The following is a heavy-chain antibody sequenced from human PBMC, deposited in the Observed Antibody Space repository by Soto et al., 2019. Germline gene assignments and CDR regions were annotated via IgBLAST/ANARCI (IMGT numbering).Heavy chain of an antibody. V-gene: IGHV3-30*18. D-gene: IGHD5-18*01. CDR3: ANVGIRFFDWALDTAIYGY. Sequence: GGSLRLSCAASGFTFSNYGMHWVRQAPGKGLEWVAVISYDGSNEYYAESVKGRFTISRDNSKNTLYLQMNSLRPEDTAVYYCANVGIRFFDWALDTAIYGYWGQGTLVTVSS. CDR1: GFTFSNYG. CDR2: ISYDGSNE. J-gene: IGHJ4*02.